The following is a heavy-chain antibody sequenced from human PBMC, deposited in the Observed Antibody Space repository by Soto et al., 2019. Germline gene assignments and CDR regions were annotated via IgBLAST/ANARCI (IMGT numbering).Heavy chain of an antibody. CDR2: ISSSGSYI. CDR1: GFTFSSYS. CDR3: ARVGYSFADDFFDY. J-gene: IGHJ4*02. Sequence: GVLRLSCAASGFTFSSYSMNWVRQAPGKGLEWVSSISSSGSYIYYADSVKGRFTISRDNAKNSLYLQMNSLRAEDTAVYYCARVGYSFADDFFDYWGQGTLVTVSS. D-gene: IGHD5-18*01. V-gene: IGHV3-21*01.